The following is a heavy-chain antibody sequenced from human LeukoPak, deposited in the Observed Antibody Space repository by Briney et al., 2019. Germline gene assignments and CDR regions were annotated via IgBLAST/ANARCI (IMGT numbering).Heavy chain of an antibody. CDR2: INHSGST. V-gene: IGHV4-34*01. Sequence: TSETLSLTCAVYGGSFSGYYWSWIRQPPGKGLEWIGEINHSGSTNYNPSLKSRVTISVDTSKSQFSLSLSSVTAADTAVYYCARLTSSSSGSSFDFWGQGTLVTVSS. CDR3: ARLTSSSSGSSFDF. D-gene: IGHD6-13*01. CDR1: GGSFSGYY. J-gene: IGHJ4*02.